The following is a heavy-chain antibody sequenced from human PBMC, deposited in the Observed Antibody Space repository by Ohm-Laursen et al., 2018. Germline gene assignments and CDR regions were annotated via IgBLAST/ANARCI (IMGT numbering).Heavy chain of an antibody. CDR2: IDWNDEK. J-gene: IGHJ6*02. Sequence: TQTLTLTSTFSGFSLSTTRMRVSWIRQPPGKALEWLARIDWNDEKFYSTSLKTRLTISKDTSKNQVVLTMSNMDPVDTATYYCARMTGAMDVWGQGTPVTVSS. CDR1: GFSLSTTRMR. V-gene: IGHV2-70*04. CDR3: ARMTGAMDV.